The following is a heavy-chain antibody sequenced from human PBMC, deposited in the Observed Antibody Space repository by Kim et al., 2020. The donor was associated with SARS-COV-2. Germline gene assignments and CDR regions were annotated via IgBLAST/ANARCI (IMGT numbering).Heavy chain of an antibody. J-gene: IGHJ6*02. D-gene: IGHD3-16*01. CDR3: ARDGTRGSYYYYGMDV. V-gene: IGHV3-66*01. Sequence: ESVKARFTIASDKSKNTLYHQMNSLRAEDTAVYYCARDGTRGSYYYYGMDVWGQGTTVTVSS.